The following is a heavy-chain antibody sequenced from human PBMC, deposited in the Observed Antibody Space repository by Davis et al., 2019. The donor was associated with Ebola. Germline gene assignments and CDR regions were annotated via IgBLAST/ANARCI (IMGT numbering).Heavy chain of an antibody. V-gene: IGHV3-30*18. D-gene: IGHD3-9*01. CDR2: ISYDGSNK. J-gene: IGHJ4*02. CDR3: AKEKGPGYYKPYYFDS. CDR1: GFTFSSYG. Sequence: PGGSLRLSCAASGFTFSSYGMHWVRQAPGKGLEWVAVISYDGSNKYYADSVKGRFTISRDNSKNTVFLQMNSLRTEDTAVYYCAKEKGPGYYKPYYFDSWGQGTLVTVSS.